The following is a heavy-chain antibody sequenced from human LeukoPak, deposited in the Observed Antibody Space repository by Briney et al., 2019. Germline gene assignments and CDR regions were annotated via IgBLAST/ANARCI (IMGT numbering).Heavy chain of an antibody. Sequence: VASVKISCKASGYTFTDYYMHLVQQAPGKGLEWMGRVDPEDGETIYAEKFQGRVTITADTSTDTAYMELSSLRSEDTAVYYCATDLSTGITMILKLHYWGQGTLVTVSS. CDR2: VDPEDGET. CDR3: ATDLSTGITMILKLHY. V-gene: IGHV1-69-2*01. CDR1: GYTFTDYY. J-gene: IGHJ4*02. D-gene: IGHD3-22*01.